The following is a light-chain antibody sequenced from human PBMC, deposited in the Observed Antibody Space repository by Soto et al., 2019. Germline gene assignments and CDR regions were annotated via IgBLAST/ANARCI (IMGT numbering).Light chain of an antibody. Sequence: DIQMTQSPSTLSASVGDRVTITCRASQSISTWLAWYQQKPGKAPKLLIYKASSLEGGVPSRFSGSGSGTEFNITISSLQPDDFATYCQQYNTYPLTFGGGTTAEIK. CDR2: KAS. V-gene: IGKV1-5*03. J-gene: IGKJ4*01. CDR3: QQYNTYPLT. CDR1: QSISTW.